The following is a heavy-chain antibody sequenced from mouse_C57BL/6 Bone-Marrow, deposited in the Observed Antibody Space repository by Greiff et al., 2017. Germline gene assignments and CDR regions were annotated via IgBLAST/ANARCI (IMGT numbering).Heavy chain of an antibody. CDR2: ISSGGDYI. CDR1: GFTFSSYA. CDR3: TSPNHWFAY. J-gene: IGHJ3*01. Sequence: EVKLVESGVGLVKPGGSLKLSCAASGFTFSSYAMSWVRQTPEKRLEWVAYISSGGDYIYYADTVKGRFTISRDNARNTLYLQMSSLKSEDTAMYYCTSPNHWFAYWGQGTLVTVSA. V-gene: IGHV5-9-1*02. D-gene: IGHD6-1*01.